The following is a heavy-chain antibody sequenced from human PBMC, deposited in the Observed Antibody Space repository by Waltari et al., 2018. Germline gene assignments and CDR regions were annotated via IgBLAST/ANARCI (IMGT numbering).Heavy chain of an antibody. CDR3: ARDLGSDYGNRDY. Sequence: QVHLVQSGAEVKKPGASVKVSCKASGYTFTGYYIPWVRRAPGQGLEWMGRINTNSGDTNYAQKFQGRVTLTRDTSSNTAYMELSSLKSDDTAVYYCARDLGSDYGNRDYWGQGTLVTVPS. CDR1: GYTFTGYY. CDR2: INTNSGDT. V-gene: IGHV1-2*06. D-gene: IGHD4-17*01. J-gene: IGHJ4*02.